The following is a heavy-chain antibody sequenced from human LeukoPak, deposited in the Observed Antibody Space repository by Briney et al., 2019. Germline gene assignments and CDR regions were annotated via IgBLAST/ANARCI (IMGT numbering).Heavy chain of an antibody. CDR1: GGSITTYY. CDR3: ARLWFGELFPDA. Sequence: SETLSLTCTVSGGSITTYYWTWIRQPPGKGLEWIGYINYSGSTNYNPSLKSRVTISVDTSKNQFSLKLSSVTAADTAVYYCARLWFGELFPDAWGQGTLVTVSS. D-gene: IGHD3-10*01. J-gene: IGHJ5*02. CDR2: INYSGST. V-gene: IGHV4-59*01.